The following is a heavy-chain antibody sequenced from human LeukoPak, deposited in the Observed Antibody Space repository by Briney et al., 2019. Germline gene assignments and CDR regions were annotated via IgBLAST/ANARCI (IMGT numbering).Heavy chain of an antibody. Sequence: SQTLSLTCTVSGGSISSGDYYWSWIRQPPGKGLEWIGYIYYSGSTYYNPSLKSRVTISVDTSKNQFSLKLSSVTAADTAVYCCARARSAGNIYYYGMDVWGKGTTVTVSS. J-gene: IGHJ6*04. CDR1: GGSISSGDYY. D-gene: IGHD6-13*01. CDR3: ARARSAGNIYYYGMDV. V-gene: IGHV4-30-4*01. CDR2: IYYSGST.